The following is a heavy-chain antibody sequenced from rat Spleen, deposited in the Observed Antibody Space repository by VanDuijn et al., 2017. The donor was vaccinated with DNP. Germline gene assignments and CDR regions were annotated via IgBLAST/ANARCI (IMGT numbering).Heavy chain of an antibody. V-gene: IGHV5-20*01. CDR2: VSYDGGST. CDR1: GFTFSDYY. CDR3: TTETPHYVDY. J-gene: IGHJ2*01. D-gene: IGHD3-8*01. Sequence: EVQLVESGGGLVQPGRSLKLSCAASGFTFSDYYMAWVRQAPTKGLEWVASVSYDGGSTSYRDSVQGRFTISRDNAKSCLYLQMDSLRSEDTATYYCTTETPHYVDYWGQGVMVTVSS.